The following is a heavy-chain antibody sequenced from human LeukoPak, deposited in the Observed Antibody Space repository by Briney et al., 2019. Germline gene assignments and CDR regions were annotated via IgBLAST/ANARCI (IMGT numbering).Heavy chain of an antibody. CDR3: GGRAVVVTCKFDD. D-gene: IGHD6-19*01. CDR1: GFTFDDYA. CDR2: ISGDGGST. J-gene: IGHJ4*02. Sequence: GGSLRLSCAASGFTFDDYAMHWVHQAPAKGLEWVSLISGDGGSTYYADSVKGRFTISRDNSKNSLYLQMNSLRTDDNALYYWGGRAVVVTCKFDDWSQGTLVTVSS. V-gene: IGHV3-43*02.